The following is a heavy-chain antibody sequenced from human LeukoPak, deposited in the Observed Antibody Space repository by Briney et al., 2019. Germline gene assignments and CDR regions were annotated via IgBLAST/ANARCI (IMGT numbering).Heavy chain of an antibody. CDR3: AKNMVSGRYYYYYGMDV. J-gene: IGHJ6*02. Sequence: RGSLRLSCGASGLTFSSYGMSWVRQAPGKGLEWVSAISSTGGSTYYADSVKGRFTISRDNSKNSLYLQMNSLRAEDTALYYCAKNMVSGRYYYYYGMDVWGQGTTVTVSS. D-gene: IGHD5/OR15-5a*01. CDR2: ISSTGGST. CDR1: GLTFSSYG. V-gene: IGHV3-23*01.